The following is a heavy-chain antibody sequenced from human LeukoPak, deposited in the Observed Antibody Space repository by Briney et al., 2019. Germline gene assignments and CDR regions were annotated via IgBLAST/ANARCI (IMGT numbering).Heavy chain of an antibody. CDR1: GFTFSSYG. J-gene: IGHJ4*02. CDR2: ISYDGSNK. Sequence: GGSLRLSCAASGFTFSSYGMHWVRQAPGKGLEWVAVISYDGSNKYYADSVKGRFTISRDNSKNTLYLQMNSLRAEDTAVYYCAKDSHLAAVASTNFDYWGQGTLVTVSS. CDR3: AKDSHLAAVASTNFDY. D-gene: IGHD6-19*01. V-gene: IGHV3-30*18.